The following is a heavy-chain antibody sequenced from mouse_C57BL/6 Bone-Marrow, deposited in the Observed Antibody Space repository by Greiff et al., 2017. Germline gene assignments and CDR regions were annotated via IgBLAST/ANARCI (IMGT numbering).Heavy chain of an antibody. CDR1: GFTFSSYG. CDR2: ISSGGSYT. CDR3: ARHVSYGSSYDYAMDY. J-gene: IGHJ4*01. D-gene: IGHD1-1*01. V-gene: IGHV5-6*01. Sequence: EVMLVESGGDLVKPGGSLKLSCAASGFTFSSYGMSWVRQTPDKRLEWVATISSGGSYTYYPDSVKGRFTISRDTAKNTLYLQMSSLKSEDTAMXYCARHVSYGSSYDYAMDYWGQGTSVTVSS.